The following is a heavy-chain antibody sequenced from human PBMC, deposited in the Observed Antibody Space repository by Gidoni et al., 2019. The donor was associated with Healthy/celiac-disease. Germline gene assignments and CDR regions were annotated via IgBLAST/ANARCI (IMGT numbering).Heavy chain of an antibody. CDR3: ARDDSSWYGFDAFDI. CDR1: GYSISSGYY. Sequence: QVQLQESGPGLVKPSETLSPTCAVSGYSISSGYYWGWLRQPPGKGLEWIGSIYHSGSTYYNPSLKSRVTISVDTSKNQFSLKLSSVTAADTAVYYCARDDSSWYGFDAFDIWGQGTMVTVSS. V-gene: IGHV4-38-2*02. CDR2: IYHSGST. D-gene: IGHD6-13*01. J-gene: IGHJ3*02.